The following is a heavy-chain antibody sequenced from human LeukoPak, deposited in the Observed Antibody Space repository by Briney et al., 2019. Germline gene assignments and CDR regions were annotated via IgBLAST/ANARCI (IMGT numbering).Heavy chain of an antibody. D-gene: IGHD2-15*01. CDR1: GYTFTSYY. J-gene: IGHJ4*02. CDR2: INPSGGST. Sequence: ASVKVSCKASGYTFTSYYMHWVRQAPGQGLEWMGIINPSGGSTSYAQKFQGRVTITRDTSTSTVYMQLSSLRSEDTAVYYCARVKGSTEKHTRGIYFDYWGQGPVDRVPS. V-gene: IGHV1-46*01. CDR3: ARVKGSTEKHTRGIYFDY.